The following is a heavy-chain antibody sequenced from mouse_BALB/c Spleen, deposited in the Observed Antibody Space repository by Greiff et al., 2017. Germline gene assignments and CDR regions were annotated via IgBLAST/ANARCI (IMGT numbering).Heavy chain of an antibody. Sequence: QVQLKESGAELMKPGASVKISCKATGYTFSSYWIEWVKQRPGHGLEWIGEILPGSGSTNYNEKFKGKATFTADTSSNTAYMQLSSLTSVDSAVYDCAGYYYGSSGGYCDVWGAGTTVTVSS. D-gene: IGHD1-1*01. V-gene: IGHV1-9*01. CDR2: ILPGSGST. CDR3: AGYYYGSSGGYCDV. CDR1: GYTFSSYW. J-gene: IGHJ1*01.